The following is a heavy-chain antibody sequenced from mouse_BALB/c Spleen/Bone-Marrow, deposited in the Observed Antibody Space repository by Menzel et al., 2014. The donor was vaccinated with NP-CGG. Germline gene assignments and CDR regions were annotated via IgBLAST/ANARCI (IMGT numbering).Heavy chain of an antibody. CDR3: ASNWDYAMDY. V-gene: IGHV2-2*02. Sequence: QVQLKESGPGLVQPSQSLSITCTVSGFSLTSYGVHWVRQSPGKGLEWLGVIWSGGSTDYNAAFISRLSITKDNSESQVFFKMNSLQANDTAIYYCASNWDYAMDYWGQGTSVTVSS. D-gene: IGHD4-1*01. J-gene: IGHJ4*01. CDR2: IWSGGST. CDR1: GFSLTSYG.